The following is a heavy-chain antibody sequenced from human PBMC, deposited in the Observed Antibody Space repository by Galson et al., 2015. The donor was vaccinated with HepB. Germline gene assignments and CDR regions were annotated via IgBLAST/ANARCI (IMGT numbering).Heavy chain of an antibody. CDR3: TTSASWTMAVALFLENRVALGAFDI. V-gene: IGHV3-49*04. D-gene: IGHD6-19*01. CDR2: IRSKAYGSTT. CDR1: GITFGDYA. J-gene: IGHJ3*02. Sequence: SLRLSCAPSGITFGDYAMNWVRQAPGKGLEWIGFIRSKAYGSTTEYAASVKGRFTISRDDSKSIAYLQMHSLKTEDTAIYYCTTSASWTMAVALFLENRVALGAFDIWGQGTMVTVSS.